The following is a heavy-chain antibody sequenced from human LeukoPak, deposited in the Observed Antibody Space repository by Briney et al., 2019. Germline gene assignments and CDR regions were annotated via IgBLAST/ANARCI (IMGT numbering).Heavy chain of an antibody. D-gene: IGHD1-26*01. CDR2: INPNSGGT. CDR1: GYSFTGYF. Sequence: ASVKVSCKASGYSFTGYFMQWVRQAPGQGLEWMGWINPNSGGTNYAQKFQGRVTMTRDTSISTAYMELSRLRSDDTAVYYCARTNPPIKNVSGKRYFDYWGQGTLVTVSS. CDR3: ARTNPPIKNVSGKRYFDY. V-gene: IGHV1-2*02. J-gene: IGHJ4*02.